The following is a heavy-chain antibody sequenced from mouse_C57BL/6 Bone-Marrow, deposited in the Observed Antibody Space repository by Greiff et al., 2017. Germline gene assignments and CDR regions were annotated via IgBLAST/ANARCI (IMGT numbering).Heavy chain of an antibody. CDR3: ARGGEDYAMDY. CDR2: INPYNGGT. Sequence: VQLQQSGPVLVKPGASVKMSCKASGYTFTDYYMNWVKQSHGKSLEWIGVINPYNGGTSYNQKFKGQATLTVDKSSSTAYMGLNSLTSEDSAVYYSARGGEDYAMDYWGQGTSVTVSA. J-gene: IGHJ4*01. CDR1: GYTFTDYY. V-gene: IGHV1-19*01.